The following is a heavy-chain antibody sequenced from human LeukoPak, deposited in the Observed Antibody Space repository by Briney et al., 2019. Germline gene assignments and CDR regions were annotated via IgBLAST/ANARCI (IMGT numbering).Heavy chain of an antibody. CDR3: ARGDYSNAPGHYYYYYYMDV. J-gene: IGHJ6*03. CDR2: ISSSGSTI. V-gene: IGHV3-11*04. D-gene: IGHD4-11*01. CDR1: GFTFSDYY. Sequence: PGGSLRLSCAASGFTFSDYYMSWIRQAPGKGLEWVSYISSSGSTIYYADSVKGRFTISRDNAKNSLYLQMNSLRAEDTAVYYCARGDYSNAPGHYYYYYYMDVWGKGTTVTVSS.